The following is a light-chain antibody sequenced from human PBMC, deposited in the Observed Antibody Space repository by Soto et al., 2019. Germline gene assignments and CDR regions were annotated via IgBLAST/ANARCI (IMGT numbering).Light chain of an antibody. V-gene: IGLV1-44*01. Sequence: QSVLTQPHSASGTPGQRVTISCSGSSSNIGSNTVNWYQQLPGTAPTLLIYYNNQRPSGVPDRFSGSKSGTSASLAISGLQSEDEAHYYCAAWDDSLYGRVFGGGTKLTVL. CDR3: AAWDDSLYGRV. CDR2: YNN. J-gene: IGLJ3*02. CDR1: SSNIGSNT.